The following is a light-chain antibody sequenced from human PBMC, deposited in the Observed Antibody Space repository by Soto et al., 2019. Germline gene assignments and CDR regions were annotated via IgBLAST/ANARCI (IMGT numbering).Light chain of an antibody. CDR3: QQRSNWPLT. J-gene: IGKJ5*01. Sequence: ERVMTQSPDTLSVAPVEGATLSCRASRSISRYLAWYQHQPGQAHRLLIYDASNRATGIPARFSGSGSGTDFTLTISSLEPEDFAVYYCQQRSNWPLTFGQGTQLEIK. CDR2: DAS. CDR1: RSISRY. V-gene: IGKV3-11*01.